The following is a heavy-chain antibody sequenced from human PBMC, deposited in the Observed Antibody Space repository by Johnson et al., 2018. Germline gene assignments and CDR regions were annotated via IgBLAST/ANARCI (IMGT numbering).Heavy chain of an antibody. D-gene: IGHD1-20*01. CDR1: GGSISSYY. Sequence: QVQLQESGPGLVKPSETLSLTCTVSGGSISSYYWSWIRQPPGKGLEWIGYIYYSGSTTYNPSPKSRVTISVDTSKNQFSLKLSSVTAADTAVYYCARAVTGTNDYWGQGTLVTVSS. CDR3: ARAVTGTNDY. CDR2: IYYSGST. J-gene: IGHJ4*02. V-gene: IGHV4-59*01.